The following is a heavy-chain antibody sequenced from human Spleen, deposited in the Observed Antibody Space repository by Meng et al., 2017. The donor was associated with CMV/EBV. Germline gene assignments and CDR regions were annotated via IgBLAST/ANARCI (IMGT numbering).Heavy chain of an antibody. CDR2: IYYTGTT. Sequence: QLQLQDSGAALVKPSETLSRTCSVFGASISSSSNNYWAWIRQPPGKGLEWIGTIYYTGTTYYNPSLKSRVTISVDTSKSQFSLKLNSMTAADTAVYYCAKDFQLRPYYFDYWGQGTLVTVSS. V-gene: IGHV4-39*07. D-gene: IGHD5-24*01. J-gene: IGHJ4*02. CDR3: AKDFQLRPYYFDY. CDR1: GASISSSSNNY.